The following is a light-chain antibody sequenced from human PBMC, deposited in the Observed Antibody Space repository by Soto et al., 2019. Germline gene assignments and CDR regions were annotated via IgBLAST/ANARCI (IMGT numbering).Light chain of an antibody. Sequence: AFQMTQSPSSLSASVGDRVTITCRASQGIGNDLGWYQQKPGKAPKLLIFAASSLQAGVPSRFSGSRSDTDFTLTISSLQPEDFAPYYCLQDYSYPQTLGQGTKVDIK. J-gene: IGKJ1*01. CDR2: AAS. CDR3: LQDYSYPQT. V-gene: IGKV1-6*01. CDR1: QGIGND.